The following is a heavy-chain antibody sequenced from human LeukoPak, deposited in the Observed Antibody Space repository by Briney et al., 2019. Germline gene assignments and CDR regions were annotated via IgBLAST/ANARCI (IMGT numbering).Heavy chain of an antibody. CDR2: IYSSGST. V-gene: IGHV4-59*08. Sequence: SETLSLTCTVSGGSINTYYWGWIRQPSGKGLEWIGNIYSSGSTNYNPSLKSRVTISVDTSKNQFSPKLTFVTATDTAIYYCARAGGAPHGDYEFDFWGQGILVTVSS. D-gene: IGHD4-17*01. CDR3: ARAGGAPHGDYEFDF. CDR1: GGSINTYY. J-gene: IGHJ4*02.